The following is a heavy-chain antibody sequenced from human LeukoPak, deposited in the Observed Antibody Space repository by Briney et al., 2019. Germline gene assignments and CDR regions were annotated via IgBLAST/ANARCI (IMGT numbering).Heavy chain of an antibody. D-gene: IGHD5-18*01. J-gene: IGHJ4*02. CDR2: IIPIFGTA. CDR3: ARGYSYGAIDY. Sequence: ASVKVSCKASGGTFISYAISWVRQAPGQGLEWMGGIIPIFGTANYAQKFQGRVTITADESTSTAYMELSSLRSEDTAVYYCARGYSYGAIDYWGQGTLVTVSS. CDR1: GGTFISYA. V-gene: IGHV1-69*13.